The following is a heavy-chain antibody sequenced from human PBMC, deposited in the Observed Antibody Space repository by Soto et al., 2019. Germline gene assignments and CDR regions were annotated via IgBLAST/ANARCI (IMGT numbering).Heavy chain of an antibody. D-gene: IGHD2-21*02. CDR1: GYTFTNFG. V-gene: IGHV1-18*01. CDR3: ARSIVVVTAADY. CDR2: ISAYNGNT. J-gene: IGHJ4*02. Sequence: ASVKVSCKASGYTFTNFGISWVRQAPGQGLEWMGWISAYNGNTNYAQKFQGRVTMTTDTSTSTAYMELRSLRSEDTAVYYCARSIVVVTAADYWGQGTLVTVSS.